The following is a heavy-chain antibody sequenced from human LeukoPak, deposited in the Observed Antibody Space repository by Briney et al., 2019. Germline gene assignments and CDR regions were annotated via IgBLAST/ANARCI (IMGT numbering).Heavy chain of an antibody. D-gene: IGHD3-22*01. CDR2: IYYSGNT. CDR1: GGSISSSSYY. CDR3: ARRRDYYDSSGYYYYYGMDV. J-gene: IGHJ6*02. Sequence: SETLSLTCTVSGGSISSSSYYWGWIRQPPGKGLEWIGSIYYSGNTYYNPSLKSRVTISVDTSKNQFSLKLSSVTAADTAVYYCARRRDYYDSSGYYYYYGMDVWGQGTTVTVSS. V-gene: IGHV4-39*01.